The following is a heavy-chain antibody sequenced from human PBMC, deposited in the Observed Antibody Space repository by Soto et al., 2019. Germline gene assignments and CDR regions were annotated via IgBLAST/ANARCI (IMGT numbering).Heavy chain of an antibody. CDR2: VYHNGGA. V-gene: IGHV4-39*01. CDR3: GRVVEGATRHTDPDS. D-gene: IGHD2-21*01. J-gene: IGHJ5*01. CDR1: GVSIHNSHSF. Sequence: SETLSLTCTVSGVSIHNSHSFWAWIRQPPGKGLQLIASVYHNGGAHYNSSLKSRVTISVDTANNQVSLRMRSLTAADTAFYYCGRVVEGATRHTDPDSWGQGILVTVSS.